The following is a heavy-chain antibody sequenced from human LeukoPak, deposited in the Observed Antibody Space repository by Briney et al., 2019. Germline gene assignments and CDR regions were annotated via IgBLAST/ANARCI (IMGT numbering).Heavy chain of an antibody. V-gene: IGHV4-4*07. D-gene: IGHD2-2*01. CDR2: IHTSGST. Sequence: SETLSLTCTVSGGSISSYYWSWTRQPAGKGVEWIGRIHTSGSTNYNPSLKSRVTMSVDTPKNQFSLKLSSVTAADTAVYYCARSRTSCCIDYWGQGTLVTVSS. CDR1: GGSISSYY. CDR3: ARSRTSCCIDY. J-gene: IGHJ4*02.